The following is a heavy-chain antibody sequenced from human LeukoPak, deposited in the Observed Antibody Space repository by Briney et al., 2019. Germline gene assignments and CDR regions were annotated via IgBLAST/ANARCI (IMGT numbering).Heavy chain of an antibody. V-gene: IGHV3-30-3*01. D-gene: IGHD3-22*01. CDR3: AKDRARSHPYDTSGLTPNDY. CDR2: ISYDGSNK. Sequence: GGSLRLSCAASGFTFSSYAMHWVRQAPGKGLEWVAVISYDGSNKYYADSVKGRFTISRDNSKNTLYLQMNSLRAEDTAVYYCAKDRARSHPYDTSGLTPNDYWGQGTLVTVSS. J-gene: IGHJ4*02. CDR1: GFTFSSYA.